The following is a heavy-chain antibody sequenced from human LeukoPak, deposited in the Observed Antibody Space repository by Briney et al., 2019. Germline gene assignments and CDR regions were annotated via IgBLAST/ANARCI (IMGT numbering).Heavy chain of an antibody. CDR3: ARDSTGDDAFDI. D-gene: IGHD7-27*01. J-gene: IGHJ3*02. CDR1: GGSISSGGYS. CDR2: IYHGGST. V-gene: IGHV4-30-2*01. Sequence: KASQTLSLTCSVSGGSISSGGYSWNWIRQPPGKGLVWIGYIYHGGSTYYNPSLKSRVTISVDRSTNQFSLKLSSVTAADTAVYYCARDSTGDDAFDIWGQGTMVTVSS.